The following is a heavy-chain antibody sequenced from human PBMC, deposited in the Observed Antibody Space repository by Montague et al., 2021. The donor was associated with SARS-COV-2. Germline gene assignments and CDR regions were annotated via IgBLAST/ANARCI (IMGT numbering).Heavy chain of an antibody. CDR3: ARTVVVPAAMSRYYGMDV. J-gene: IGHJ6*02. CDR2: IFYSGST. CDR1: GGSISSSSYY. Sequence: SETLSLTCTVSGGSISSSSYYWGWIRQPPGKGLEWIGNIFYSGSTYYNTSLKSRVTISVDTSKNQFSLKLSSVTAADTAVYYCARTVVVPAAMSRYYGMDVGGQGTSVTVSS. D-gene: IGHD2-2*01. V-gene: IGHV4-39*01.